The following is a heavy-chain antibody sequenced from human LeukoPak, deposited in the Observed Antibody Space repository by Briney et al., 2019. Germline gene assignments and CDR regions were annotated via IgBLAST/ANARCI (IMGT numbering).Heavy chain of an antibody. CDR1: GFTFSSYG. CDR3: AKDWGYGDHVEGMDV. Sequence: GGSLRLSCAASGFTFSSYGMHWVRQAPGKGLEWVAFIRYDGSNKYYADSVKGRFTISRDNSKNTLYLQMNSLRAEDTAVYYCAKDWGYGDHVEGMDVWGKGTMVTVSS. V-gene: IGHV3-30*02. D-gene: IGHD4-17*01. J-gene: IGHJ6*04. CDR2: IRYDGSNK.